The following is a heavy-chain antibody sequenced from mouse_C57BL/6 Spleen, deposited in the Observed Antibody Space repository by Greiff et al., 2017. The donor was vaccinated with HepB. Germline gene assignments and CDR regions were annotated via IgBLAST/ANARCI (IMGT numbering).Heavy chain of an antibody. CDR2: IYPGDGDT. D-gene: IGHD1-1*02. J-gene: IGHJ2*01. CDR3: AREVEPFFDY. Sequence: VQLQQSGPELVKPGASVKISCKASGYAFSSSWMNWVKQRPGKGLEWIGRIYPGDGDTNYNGKFKGKATLTADKSSSTAYMQLSSLTSEDSAVYCCAREVEPFFDYWGQGTTLTVSS. V-gene: IGHV1-82*01. CDR1: GYAFSSSW.